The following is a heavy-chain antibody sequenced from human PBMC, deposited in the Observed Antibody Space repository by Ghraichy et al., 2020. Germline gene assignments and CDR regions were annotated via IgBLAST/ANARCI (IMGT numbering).Heavy chain of an antibody. CDR1: GYIFTTYS. J-gene: IGHJ3*01. CDR2: ISTKTGNP. V-gene: IGHV7-4-1*02. D-gene: IGHD6-19*01. Sequence: ASVKVSCKASGYIFTTYSMNWVRQAPGQGLEWMGWISTKTGNPTYAQGFTGRFVFSLDTAVSTAYLQISRLKAEDTAVYYCTSTPLFAGYNSAWYGSSAFVLWGQGTIVTVS. CDR3: TSTPLFAGYNSAWYGSSAFVL.